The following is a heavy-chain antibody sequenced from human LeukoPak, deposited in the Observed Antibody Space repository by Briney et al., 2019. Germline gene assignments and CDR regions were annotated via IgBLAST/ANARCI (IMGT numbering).Heavy chain of an antibody. Sequence: ASVKVSCKVSGYTLTELSMHWVRQAPGKGLEWMRGFDPEDGETIYAQKFQGRVTMTEDTSTDTAYMELSSLRSEDTAVYYCARGDFWSGYYYFDYWGQGTLVTVSS. V-gene: IGHV1-24*01. CDR1: GYTLTELS. CDR3: ARGDFWSGYYYFDY. D-gene: IGHD3-3*01. CDR2: FDPEDGET. J-gene: IGHJ4*02.